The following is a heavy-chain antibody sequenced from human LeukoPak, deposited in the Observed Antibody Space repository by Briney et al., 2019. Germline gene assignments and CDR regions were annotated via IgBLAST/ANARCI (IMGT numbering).Heavy chain of an antibody. D-gene: IGHD3-3*01. CDR3: ARGTGPSGRFLEWLLRDNWFDP. J-gene: IGHJ5*02. CDR1: GYTFTSYY. V-gene: IGHV1-46*01. CDR2: INPSGGST. Sequence: ASVMVSCKASGYTFTSYYMHWVRQAPGQGLERMGIINPSGGSTSYAQKFQGRVTMTRDTSTSTVYMELSSLRSEDTAVYYCARGTGPSGRFLEWLLRDNWFDPWGQGTLVTVSS.